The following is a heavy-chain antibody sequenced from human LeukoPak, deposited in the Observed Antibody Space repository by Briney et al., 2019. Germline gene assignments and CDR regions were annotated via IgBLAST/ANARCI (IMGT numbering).Heavy chain of an antibody. V-gene: IGHV1-69*13. CDR1: GGTFSSYA. J-gene: IGHJ4*02. D-gene: IGHD2-2*01. Sequence: SVKVSCKASGGTFSSYAISWVRQAPGQGLEWRGGISPIFGTANYAQKFQGRVTITADESTSTAYMELSSLRSEDTAVYYCARDSRYCSSTSCPRVFDYWGQGTLVTVSS. CDR2: ISPIFGTA. CDR3: ARDSRYCSSTSCPRVFDY.